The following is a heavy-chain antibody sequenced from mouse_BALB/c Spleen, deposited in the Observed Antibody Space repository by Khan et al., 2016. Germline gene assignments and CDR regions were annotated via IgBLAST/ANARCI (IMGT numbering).Heavy chain of an antibody. Sequence: EVQLQESGPGLVKPSQSLSLTCTVTGYSITSDYAWNWIRQFPGNKLEWMGYISYSGSTSYNPSLNSRISITRDTSKNQFFLQLNSGTTEDTATYYCARYYYGSSYFDYWGQGTTLTVSS. CDR1: GYSITSDYA. V-gene: IGHV3-2*02. CDR3: ARYYYGSSYFDY. CDR2: ISYSGST. D-gene: IGHD1-1*01. J-gene: IGHJ2*01.